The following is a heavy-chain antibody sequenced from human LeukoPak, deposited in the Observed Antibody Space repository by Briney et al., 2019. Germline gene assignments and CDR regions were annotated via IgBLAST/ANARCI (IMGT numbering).Heavy chain of an antibody. Sequence: GGSLRLSCAASGFTFSNYGLHWVRQAPGKGLEWVGRTRKKGNSYTTEYAASVRGRFTISRDDSKNSVYLQMNSLKTEETAVYYCAREAAAGTGRDYWGQGTLVTVSS. CDR1: GFTFSNYG. CDR3: AREAAAGTGRDY. J-gene: IGHJ4*02. D-gene: IGHD6-13*01. CDR2: TRKKGNSYTT. V-gene: IGHV3-72*01.